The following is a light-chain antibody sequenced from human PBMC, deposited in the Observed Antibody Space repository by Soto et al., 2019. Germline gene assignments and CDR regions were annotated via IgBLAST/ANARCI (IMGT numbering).Light chain of an antibody. V-gene: IGLV2-14*03. J-gene: IGLJ1*01. Sequence: QSGLTQPASVSGSPGQSITISCTGTSSDVGTFNSVSWYQHHPGKAPKLIIFDVTNRPSGVSNRFSGSKSGNTASLTISGLQAEDEADYYCVSYTSSNTPYVFGTGTKGPS. CDR2: DVT. CDR1: SSDVGTFNS. CDR3: VSYTSSNTPYV.